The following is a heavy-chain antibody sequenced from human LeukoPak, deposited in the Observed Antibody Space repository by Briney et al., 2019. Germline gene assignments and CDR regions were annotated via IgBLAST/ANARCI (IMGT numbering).Heavy chain of an antibody. CDR3: ARDASEGDPGAFDI. D-gene: IGHD3-16*01. CDR1: GGSISSYY. J-gene: IGHJ3*02. V-gene: IGHV4-59*01. CDR2: FYYSGST. Sequence: NPSETLSLTCTVSGGSISSYYWSWVRQPPGKGLEWIGYFYYSGSTNYNPSLKSRVTISVDTSKNQFSLKLSSVTAADTAVYYCARDASEGDPGAFDIWGQGTMVTVSS.